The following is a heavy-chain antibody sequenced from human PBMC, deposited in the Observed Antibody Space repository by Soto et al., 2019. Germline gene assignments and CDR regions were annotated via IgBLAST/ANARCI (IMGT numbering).Heavy chain of an antibody. CDR2: IIPIFGTA. CDR1: GGTFSSYA. D-gene: IGHD4-17*01. V-gene: IGHV1-69*01. Sequence: QVQLVQSGAEVKKPGSSVKVSCKASGGTFSSYAISWVRQAPGQGLEWMGGIIPIFGTANYAQKFQGRVTITADESTSTAYMELSSLRSEDTAVYYCARGPSSDYGEYVGFDYWGQGPLVSVSS. J-gene: IGHJ4*02. CDR3: ARGPSSDYGEYVGFDY.